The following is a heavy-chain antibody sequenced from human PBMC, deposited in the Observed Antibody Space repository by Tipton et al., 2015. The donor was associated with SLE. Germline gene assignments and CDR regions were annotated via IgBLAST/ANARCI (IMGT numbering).Heavy chain of an antibody. D-gene: IGHD7-27*01. Sequence: LRLSCTVSGGSISNSTYYWGWIRQPPGKGLEWIGSIYYSGSTYYNPSLKSRVTISVDTSKNQFSLKLSAVTAADTAVYYCARQTGDNFDYWGQGILVTVSS. J-gene: IGHJ4*02. CDR1: GGSISNSTYY. CDR3: ARQTGDNFDY. CDR2: IYYSGST. V-gene: IGHV4-39*01.